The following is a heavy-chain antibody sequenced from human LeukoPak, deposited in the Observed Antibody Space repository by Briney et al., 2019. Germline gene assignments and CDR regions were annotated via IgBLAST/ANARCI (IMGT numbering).Heavy chain of an antibody. D-gene: IGHD3-22*01. CDR1: GYTFTGYY. CDR2: INPNSGGT. V-gene: IGHV1-2*02. J-gene: IGHJ4*02. Sequence: ASVKVSCKASGYTFTGYYMHWVRQAPGQGLEWMGWINPNSGGTNYAQKFRGRVTMTRDTSISTAYMELSRLRSDDTAVYYCAREHYYDSSGYYSYWGQGTLVTVSS. CDR3: AREHYYDSSGYYSY.